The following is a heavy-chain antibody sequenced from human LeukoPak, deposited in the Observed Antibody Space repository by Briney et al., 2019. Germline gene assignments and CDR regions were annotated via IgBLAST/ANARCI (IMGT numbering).Heavy chain of an antibody. V-gene: IGHV3-11*01. D-gene: IGHD3-10*02. CDR1: GFRFSDYD. CDR3: ARVGQFGYVSGIFDF. CDR2: TGTNGVAL. Sequence: PGGSLRLSCSASGFRFSDYDMGWIRQTSRKGLEWVSYTGTNGVALFYEDSVRGRFTISRDNAKNSLYLQMNRLRAEDTALYFCARVGQFGYVSGIFDFWGQGSLVTVSS. J-gene: IGHJ4*02.